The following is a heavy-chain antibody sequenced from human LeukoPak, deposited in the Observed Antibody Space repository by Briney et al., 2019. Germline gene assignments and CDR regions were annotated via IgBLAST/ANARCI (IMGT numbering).Heavy chain of an antibody. Sequence: ASGTLSLTCGVSGGSISNTNWWTWFRQPPGKGLEWIGEVNLQGSTNYNPSLKGRVAISVDKSENHISLKLTSVTAADTAVYYCAREGGPYRPLDYSGQGTLVTVAS. CDR1: GGSISNTNW. CDR3: AREGGPYRPLDY. CDR2: VNLQGST. J-gene: IGHJ4*02. V-gene: IGHV4-4*02.